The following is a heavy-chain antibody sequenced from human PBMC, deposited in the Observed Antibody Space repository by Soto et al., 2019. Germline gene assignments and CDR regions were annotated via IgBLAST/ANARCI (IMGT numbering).Heavy chain of an antibody. D-gene: IGHD6-19*01. J-gene: IGHJ6*03. CDR3: ARDRGVAPPVAGNTHYYYYMDA. CDR2: ISAYNGTT. Sequence: QDQLVQSGVEVKKPGASVKVSCKASGYSFTNYGITWVRQAPGQGFEWMGWISAYNGTTNSAQKFQGRGTTTTDASTSTAYLELRSLRADDTAVYYCARDRGVAPPVAGNTHYYYYMDAWGKGTTVTVSS. V-gene: IGHV1-18*01. CDR1: GYSFTNYG.